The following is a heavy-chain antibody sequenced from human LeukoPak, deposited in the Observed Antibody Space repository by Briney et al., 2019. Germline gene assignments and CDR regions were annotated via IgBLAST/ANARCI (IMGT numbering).Heavy chain of an antibody. J-gene: IGHJ4*02. CDR3: AKDAYDSSAYYNY. D-gene: IGHD3-22*01. V-gene: IGHV3-21*04. CDR2: TDTTSQYI. Sequence: GGSLRLSCAASGFTFSSYNMNWVRQSPGKGLEWVASTDTTSQYIFYPDSVKGRFTISRDNSKNTLYLQMNSLRAEDTAVYYCAKDAYDSSAYYNYWGQGTLVTVSS. CDR1: GFTFSSYN.